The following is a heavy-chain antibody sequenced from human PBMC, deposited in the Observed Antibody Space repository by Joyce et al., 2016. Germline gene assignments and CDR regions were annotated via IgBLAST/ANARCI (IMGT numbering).Heavy chain of an antibody. D-gene: IGHD3-22*01. CDR3: ARGRGYYGYYFDY. V-gene: IGHV4-59*01. CDR2: IYYSGNT. J-gene: IGHJ4*01. CDR1: GDSMSTYH. Sequence: QVQLQESGPGLVKPSVTLSLTCSVSGDSMSTYHWSWIRQSPGKGLEWIGYIYYSGNTNDNPSPNSRVTISIDTSKSQFSLGLSAVTAADTAVYFCARGRGYYGYYFDYWGHGTLVTVPS.